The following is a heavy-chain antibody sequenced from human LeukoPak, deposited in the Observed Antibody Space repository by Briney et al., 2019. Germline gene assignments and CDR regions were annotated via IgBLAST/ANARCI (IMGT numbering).Heavy chain of an antibody. D-gene: IGHD2-21*02. CDR2: IWYDGSNK. CDR1: GFPFSSYV. J-gene: IGHJ4*02. V-gene: IGHV3-33*01. CDR3: ARDRGAYCGGDCYFGYFDY. Sequence: PGGSLRLSCAASGFPFSSYVMHWVRQAPGKGLQWVALIWYDGSNKFYADSVKGRFTISRDNSKNTLYLQMNSLRAEDTAVYYCARDRGAYCGGDCYFGYFDYWGQGTLVTVSS.